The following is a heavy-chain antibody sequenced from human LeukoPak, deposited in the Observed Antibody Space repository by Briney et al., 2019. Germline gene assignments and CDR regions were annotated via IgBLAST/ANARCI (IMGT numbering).Heavy chain of an antibody. CDR2: IRYDGSNK. CDR3: ATDMWITFGGVIPP. J-gene: IGHJ5*02. D-gene: IGHD3-16*02. CDR1: GFTFSSYG. Sequence: GGSLRLSCAASGFTFSSYGMHWVRQAPGKGLEWVAFIRYDGSNKYYADSVKGRFTISRDNSKNTLYLQMNSLRAEDTAVYYCATDMWITFGGVIPPWGQGTLVTVSS. V-gene: IGHV3-30*02.